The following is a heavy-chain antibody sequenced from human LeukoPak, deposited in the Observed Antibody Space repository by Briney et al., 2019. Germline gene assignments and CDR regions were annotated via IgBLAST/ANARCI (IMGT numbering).Heavy chain of an antibody. J-gene: IGHJ5*02. CDR3: ARQTIERSLGGVPVFFDA. Sequence: SETLSLTCTVSGDAIDSGDYYWGWIRQPPGGGLECIASIDYSGYTYYDPSFKSGVSLSVDTAKSQFSLKLTSVTAADTAIDYCARQTIERSLGGVPVFFDAWGQGILVTVSS. CDR1: GDAIDSGDYY. D-gene: IGHD3-3*01. CDR2: IDYSGYT. V-gene: IGHV4-39*07.